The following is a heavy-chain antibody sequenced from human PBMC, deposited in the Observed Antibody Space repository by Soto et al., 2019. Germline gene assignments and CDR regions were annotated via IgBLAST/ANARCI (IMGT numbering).Heavy chain of an antibody. CDR1: GYIFAGYY. V-gene: IGHV1-2*02. J-gene: IGHJ4*02. Sequence: QVQLVQSGAEVKMPGASVKVSCKASGYIFAGYYMAWVRQAPGQGLEWMGWINPNGGATDYPPQFQDRVTMTRDMSNTTAYMDLTRLTSDDTAVYYCAGVGYYDYCWGSYGLAHWGQGTLITVSS. CDR3: AGVGYYDYCWGSYGLAH. CDR2: INPNGGAT. D-gene: IGHD3-16*02.